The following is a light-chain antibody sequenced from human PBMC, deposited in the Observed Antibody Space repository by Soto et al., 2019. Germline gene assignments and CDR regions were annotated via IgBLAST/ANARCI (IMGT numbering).Light chain of an antibody. CDR1: QVIDNY. J-gene: IGKJ1*01. V-gene: IGKV1-27*01. Sequence: DIQMTQSPSSLSASVGDRVTITCRASQVIDNYLAWYQQQPGKVPTLLIYAESVLQAGVPPRFTGSGSGTDFTLTISSLQPEDVATYFCQKYNSAPWTFGQGTKVEIK. CDR2: AES. CDR3: QKYNSAPWT.